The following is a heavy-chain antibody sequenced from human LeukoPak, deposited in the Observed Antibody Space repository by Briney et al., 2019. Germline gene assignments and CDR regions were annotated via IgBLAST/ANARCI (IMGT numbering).Heavy chain of an antibody. Sequence: GGSLRLSCAASGFTFSDYYMSWIRQAPGKGLEWVSAISGSGGSTYYADSVKGRFTISRDNSKNTLYLQMNSLRAEDTAVYYCAKALLERRGDYYYGMDVWGQGTTVTVSS. CDR3: AKALLERRGDYYYGMDV. J-gene: IGHJ6*02. V-gene: IGHV3-23*01. CDR1: GFTFSDYY. D-gene: IGHD1-1*01. CDR2: ISGSGGST.